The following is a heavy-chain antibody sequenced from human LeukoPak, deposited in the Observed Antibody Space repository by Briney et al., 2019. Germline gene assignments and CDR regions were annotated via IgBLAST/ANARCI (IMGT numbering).Heavy chain of an antibody. CDR2: IDTNTGNP. Sequence: ASVKVSCKGSGYTFTKYAISWVRQAPGQGREYMGWIDTNTGNPTYAQGFTGRFVFSLDTSVSTAYLQISSLKAEDSAIYFCANCYDSSGFFAYWGQGPLVTVSS. CDR3: ANCYDSSGFFAY. CDR1: GYTFTKYA. D-gene: IGHD3-22*01. V-gene: IGHV7-4-1*02. J-gene: IGHJ4*02.